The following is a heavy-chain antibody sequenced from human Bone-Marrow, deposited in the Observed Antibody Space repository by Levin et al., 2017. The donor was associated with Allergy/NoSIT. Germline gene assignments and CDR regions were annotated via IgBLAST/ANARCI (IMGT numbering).Heavy chain of an antibody. CDR2: FDPEDDKA. D-gene: IGHD3-10*01. CDR3: ATAFGGNFSLHEYFHH. CDR1: GSGYTLTQLS. J-gene: IGHJ1*01. V-gene: IGHV1-24*01. Sequence: GGSLRLSCRVSGSGYTLTQLSIHWVRQAPGKGLQWMGGFDPEDDKAIYAQMFQGRVSMTEDTSADTAYLDLSSLRSDDTAVYYCATAFGGNFSLHEYFHHWGQGTLVTVSS.